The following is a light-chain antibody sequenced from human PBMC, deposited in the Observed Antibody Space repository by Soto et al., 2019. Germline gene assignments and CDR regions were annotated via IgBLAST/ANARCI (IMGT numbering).Light chain of an antibody. CDR1: QSLVRSDGNTY. V-gene: IGKV2-24*01. CDR3: MQASQFPRT. CDR2: TST. Sequence: DIVMTQTPLSSPVTLGQPASISCRSGQSLVRSDGNTYLSWRQQRPGQPPRVLIYTSTNRFAGVPDRFSGSGAGTDFTLTISRVEAGDVGIYYCMQASQFPRTFGQGTKVDIK. J-gene: IGKJ1*01.